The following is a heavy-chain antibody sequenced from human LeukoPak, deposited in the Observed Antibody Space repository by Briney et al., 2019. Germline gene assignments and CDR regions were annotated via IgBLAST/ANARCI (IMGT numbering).Heavy chain of an antibody. CDR3: ARDRAGPYVIAVAGYYFDY. CDR2: INPSGGST. V-gene: IGHV1-46*01. D-gene: IGHD6-19*01. Sequence: GASVKVSCKASGYTFTSYYMHWVRQAPGQGLEWMGIINPSGGSTGHAQKFQGRVTMTRDTSTSTVYMELSSLRSEDTAVYYCARDRAGPYVIAVAGYYFDYWGQGTLVTVSS. J-gene: IGHJ4*02. CDR1: GYTFTSYY.